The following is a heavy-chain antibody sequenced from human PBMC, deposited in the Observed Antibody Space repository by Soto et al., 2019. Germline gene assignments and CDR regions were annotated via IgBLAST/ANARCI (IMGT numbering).Heavy chain of an antibody. D-gene: IGHD6-13*01. Sequence: QVQLQESGPGLVKPSETLSLTCTVSGGSISSYYWSWIRQPPGKGLEWIGYIYYSRSTNYNPSLKRPVTISVDTPKNQFSLKLSSVTAADTAVYYCARAKAPLYSSSWYWFDPWGQGTLVTVSS. CDR2: IYYSRST. CDR1: GGSISSYY. J-gene: IGHJ5*02. V-gene: IGHV4-59*08. CDR3: ARAKAPLYSSSWYWFDP.